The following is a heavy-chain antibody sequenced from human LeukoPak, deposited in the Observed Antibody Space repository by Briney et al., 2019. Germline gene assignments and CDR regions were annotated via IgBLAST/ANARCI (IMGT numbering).Heavy chain of an antibody. D-gene: IGHD2-8*01. Sequence: SETLSLTCTVSGGSISIYYWSWIRQPPGKGLEWIGYIYYSGSTNYNPSLKSRVTISVDTSKNQFSLKLSSVTAADAAVYYCARVAWGMVDYWGQGTLVTVSS. CDR3: ARVAWGMVDY. V-gene: IGHV4-59*01. J-gene: IGHJ4*02. CDR2: IYYSGST. CDR1: GGSISIYY.